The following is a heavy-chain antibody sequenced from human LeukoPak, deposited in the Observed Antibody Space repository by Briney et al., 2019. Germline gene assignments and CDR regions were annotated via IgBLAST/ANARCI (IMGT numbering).Heavy chain of an antibody. J-gene: IGHJ4*02. CDR3: ARDPPAYAVVPAAPGDY. CDR2: ISSSSSTI. CDR1: GFTFSSYS. V-gene: IGHV3-48*01. Sequence: GGSLRLSCAASGFTFSSYSMNWVRQAPGKGLEWVSYISSSSSTIYYVDSVKGRFTISRDNAKNSLYLQMNSLRAEDTAVYYCARDPPAYAVVPAAPGDYWGQGTLVTVSS. D-gene: IGHD2-2*01.